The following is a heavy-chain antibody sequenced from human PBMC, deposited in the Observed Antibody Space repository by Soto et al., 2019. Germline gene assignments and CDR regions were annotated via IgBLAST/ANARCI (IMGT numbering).Heavy chain of an antibody. Sequence: SVTMSLTCTVAGGYISSYYWSWIRQPPGKGLEWIGYIYYSGSTNYNPSLKSRVTISVDTSKNQFSLKLSSVTAADTAVYYCASLQTRYSGYDPFIWGQGTMVTVSS. CDR3: ASLQTRYSGYDPFI. CDR2: IYYSGST. CDR1: GGYISSYY. D-gene: IGHD5-12*01. J-gene: IGHJ3*02. V-gene: IGHV4-59*01.